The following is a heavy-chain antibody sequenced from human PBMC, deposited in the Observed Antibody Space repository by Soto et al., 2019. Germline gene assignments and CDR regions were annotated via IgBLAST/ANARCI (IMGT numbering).Heavy chain of an antibody. J-gene: IGHJ6*02. CDR1: GYTFTSYG. V-gene: IGHV1-18*01. CDR3: ARRQWLVGGYYYGLDV. CDR2: TSAYNGNT. D-gene: IGHD6-19*01. Sequence: QVQLVQSGAEVKKPGASVKVSCKASGYTFTSYGISWVRQAPGQGLEWMGWTSAYNGNTNYAQKLQGRVTMTTDTYTSTAYMELRSLRSDDTDVYYCARRQWLVGGYYYGLDVWGQGTTVTVSS.